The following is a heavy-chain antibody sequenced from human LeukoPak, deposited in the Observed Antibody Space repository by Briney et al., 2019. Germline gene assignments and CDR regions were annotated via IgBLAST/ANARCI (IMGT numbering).Heavy chain of an antibody. CDR3: ARGSSYAF. J-gene: IGHJ4*02. CDR2: ITSNANTI. V-gene: IGHV3-48*03. CDR1: GFTFSSYE. Sequence: GGSLRLSCAASGFTFSSYEMNWVRQAPGKGLEWVSYITSNANTIYYADSVKGRFTISRDNAKSSLYLQMNSLRAEDTAVYYCARGSSYAFWGQGTLVTVSS. D-gene: IGHD6-6*01.